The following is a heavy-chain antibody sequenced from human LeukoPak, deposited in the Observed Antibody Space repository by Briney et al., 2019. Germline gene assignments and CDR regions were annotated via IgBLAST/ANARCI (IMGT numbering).Heavy chain of an antibody. CDR1: GGSISSGGYY. V-gene: IGHV4-31*03. J-gene: IGHJ4*02. CDR2: IYYSGST. D-gene: IGHD6-19*01. CDR3: ARGVEYSSGPYY. Sequence: SQTLSLTCTVSGGSISSGGYYWSWIRQHPGKGLEWIGYIYYSGSTYYNPSLKSRVTISVDKSKNQFSLKLSSVTAADTAVYYCARGVEYSSGPYYWGQGTLVTVSS.